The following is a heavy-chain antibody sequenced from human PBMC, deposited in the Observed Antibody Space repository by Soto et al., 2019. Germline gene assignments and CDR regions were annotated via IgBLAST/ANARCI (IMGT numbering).Heavy chain of an antibody. CDR1: GFTFSSYS. D-gene: IGHD6-19*01. CDR2: ISSSSSTI. J-gene: IGHJ5*02. CDR3: AREAGTWHLPLNWFDP. V-gene: IGHV3-48*02. Sequence: GGSLRLSCTASGFTFSSYSMNWVRQAPGKGLEWVSYISSSSSTIYYADSVKGRFTISRDNAKNSLYLQMNSLRDEDTAVYYCAREAGTWHLPLNWFDPWGQGTLVTVSS.